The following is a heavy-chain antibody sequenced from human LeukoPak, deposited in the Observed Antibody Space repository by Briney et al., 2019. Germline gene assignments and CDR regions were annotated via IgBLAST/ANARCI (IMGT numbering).Heavy chain of an antibody. CDR3: VPGRGRWLQSNYFDY. V-gene: IGHV3-64D*09. CDR1: GFTFSSYA. J-gene: IGHJ4*02. Sequence: PGGSLRLSCSASGFTFSSYAMHWVRQAPGKGLEYVSAISSNGGSTYYADSVKGRFTISRDNSKNTLHLQMSSLRAEDTAVYYCVPGRGRWLQSNYFDYWGQGTLVTVSS. CDR2: ISSNGGST. D-gene: IGHD5-24*01.